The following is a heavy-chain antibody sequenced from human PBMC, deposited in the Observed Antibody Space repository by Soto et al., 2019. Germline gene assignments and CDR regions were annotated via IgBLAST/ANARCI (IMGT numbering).Heavy chain of an antibody. D-gene: IGHD2-15*01. Sequence: GSLRLSCAASGFTFSNYWMTWVRQAPGKGLEWVANIKQDGSEKYYVDSVKGRFTISRDNAKNSLYLQMNSLRAEDTAVYYCARGCSGGSCYSIWFDYWRQGTQVTVSS. CDR1: GFTFSNYW. J-gene: IGHJ4*02. CDR3: ARGCSGGSCYSIWFDY. V-gene: IGHV3-7*03. CDR2: IKQDGSEK.